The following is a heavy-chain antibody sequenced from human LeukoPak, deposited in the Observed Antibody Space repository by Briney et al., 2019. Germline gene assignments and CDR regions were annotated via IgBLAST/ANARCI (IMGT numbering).Heavy chain of an antibody. V-gene: IGHV4-4*07. CDR2: IYTSGGT. Sequence: SETLSLTCTVSGGSISSYYWSWIRQPAGKGLEWIGRIYTSGGTNYNPSLKSRVTMSVDTSKNQFSLKLSSVTAADTAVYYCARGGMVYDPFDYWGQGTLVTVSS. D-gene: IGHD2-8*01. CDR1: GGSISSYY. CDR3: ARGGMVYDPFDY. J-gene: IGHJ4*02.